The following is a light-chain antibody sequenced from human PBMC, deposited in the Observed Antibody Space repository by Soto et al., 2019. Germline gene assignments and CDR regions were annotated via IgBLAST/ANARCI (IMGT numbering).Light chain of an antibody. CDR1: QSVDTN. CDR3: QQSIAD. J-gene: IGKJ5*01. CDR2: GAS. V-gene: IGKV3-15*01. Sequence: EIVMTQSPATLSVSPGERATLSCRASQSVDTNLAWYQQKPGQAPRLLIYGASTRATDVPARFSGSGSGTEFTLTISSLQSEDFAVYYCQQSIADFGQGTRLDIK.